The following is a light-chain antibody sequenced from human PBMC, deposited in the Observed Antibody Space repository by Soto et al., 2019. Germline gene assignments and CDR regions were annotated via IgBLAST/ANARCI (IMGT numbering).Light chain of an antibody. CDR2: AQS. CDR3: QQYDSSPRT. CDR1: QSISSSY. V-gene: IGKV3-20*01. J-gene: IGKJ1*01. Sequence: EIVLTQSPGTLSLSPGERATLSCRASQSISSSYLAWYQQKPGQAPRLLIYAQSSRTTDIPDRFSGSGSGTDFTITSNRLEPEDFAVYYCQQYDSSPRTFGQGTKVEIK.